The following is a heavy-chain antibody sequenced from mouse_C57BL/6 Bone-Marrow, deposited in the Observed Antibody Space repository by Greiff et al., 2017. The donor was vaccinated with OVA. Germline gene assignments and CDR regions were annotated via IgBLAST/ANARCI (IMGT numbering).Heavy chain of an antibody. CDR2: IYPGDGDT. D-gene: IGHD4-1*01. CDR3: ARGSGPDY. CDR1: GYAFRSSW. J-gene: IGHJ2*01. V-gene: IGHV1-82*01. Sequence: VQLQQSGPELVKPGASVKISCKASGYAFRSSWMNWVKQRPGKGLEWIGRIYPGDGDTNYNGKFKGKATLTADKSSSTAYMQLSSLTSEDSAVYFCARGSGPDYWGQGTTLTVSS.